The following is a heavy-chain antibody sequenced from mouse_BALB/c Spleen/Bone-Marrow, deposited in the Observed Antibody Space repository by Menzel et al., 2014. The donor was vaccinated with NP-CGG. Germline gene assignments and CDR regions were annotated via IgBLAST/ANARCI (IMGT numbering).Heavy chain of an antibody. D-gene: IGHD2-1*01. Sequence: QVQLKESGPELVKPGASVKISCKASGYTFTDYYINWVKQKPGQGLEWIGWIYPGSGNTKYNEKFKGKATLTVDTSSSTAYMQPSSLTSEDTAVYFCARGVYYGNYFDYWGQGTTLTVSS. CDR3: ARGVYYGNYFDY. J-gene: IGHJ2*01. CDR2: IYPGSGNT. V-gene: IGHV1-84*02. CDR1: GYTFTDYY.